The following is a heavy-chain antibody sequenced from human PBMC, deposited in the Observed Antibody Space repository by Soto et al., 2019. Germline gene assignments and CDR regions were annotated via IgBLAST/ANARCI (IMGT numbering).Heavy chain of an antibody. D-gene: IGHD2-15*01. CDR2: ISDSDGST. CDR1: GFTFSTYA. V-gene: IGHV3-23*01. CDR3: AKEVEGGWYYFDY. J-gene: IGHJ4*02. Sequence: EVQLLESGGGLVQPGGSLTLSCAASGFTFSTYAMTWVRQAPGKGLEWVSTISDSDGSTYYADSVKGRFTISRDNSKSAVYLQMNRLRAVDTAVYYCAKEVEGGWYYFDYWGQGTVVTVSS.